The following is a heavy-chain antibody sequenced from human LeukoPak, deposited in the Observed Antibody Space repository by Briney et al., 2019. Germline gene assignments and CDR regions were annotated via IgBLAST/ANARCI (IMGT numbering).Heavy chain of an antibody. J-gene: IGHJ4*02. CDR3: ARRAYCGGDCYIDY. CDR1: GYSFTSYW. Sequence: GESLKISCNGSGYSFTSYWIGWVRRLPGKGLEWMGIIYPGDSDTRYSPSFQGQVTISADKSISTAYLQWSSLKASDTAMYYCARRAYCGGDCYIDYWGQGTLVTVSS. CDR2: IYPGDSDT. D-gene: IGHD2-21*02. V-gene: IGHV5-51*01.